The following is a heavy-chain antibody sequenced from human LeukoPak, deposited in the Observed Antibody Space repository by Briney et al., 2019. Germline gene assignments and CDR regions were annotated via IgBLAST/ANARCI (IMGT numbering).Heavy chain of an antibody. CDR1: GFTFSSYS. D-gene: IGHD1-1*01. V-gene: IGHV3-21*01. CDR2: ISSSSNYI. Sequence: PGGSLRLSCAASGFTFSSYSMNWVRQAPGKGLEWVSSISSSSNYIYYAHSVKGRFTISRDNSKNSLYLQINSLRAEDTAVYYCVRAHWTDAAIWGQGTMVTVSS. J-gene: IGHJ4*02. CDR3: VRAHWTDAAI.